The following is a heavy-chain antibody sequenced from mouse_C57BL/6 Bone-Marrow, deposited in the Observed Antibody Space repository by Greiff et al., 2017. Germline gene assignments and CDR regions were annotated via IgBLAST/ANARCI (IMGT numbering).Heavy chain of an antibody. CDR1: GFTFSSYA. D-gene: IGHD2-4*01. J-gene: IGHJ2*01. V-gene: IGHV5-4*03. CDR3: AREGGNYYDFYCDY. CDR2: ISDGGSYT. Sequence: EVKLMESGGGLVKPGGSLKLSCAASGFTFSSYAMSWVRQTPEKRLEWVATISDGGSYTYYPDNVKGRFTISRDNAKNNLYLQMSHMKSEDTAMDYCAREGGNYYDFYCDYWGQGTTLTVSS.